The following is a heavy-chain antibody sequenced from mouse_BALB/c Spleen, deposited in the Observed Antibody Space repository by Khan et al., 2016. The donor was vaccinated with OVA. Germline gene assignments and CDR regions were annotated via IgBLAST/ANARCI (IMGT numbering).Heavy chain of an antibody. CDR2: ISPGSGDT. CDR3: ARRNYFGYTFAY. J-gene: IGHJ3*01. Sequence: QVQLQQSGAELARPGASVKLSCKASGYTFTDYYINWVKLRTGQGLEWIGEISPGSGDTYYNERFKGKATLTADKSSRTAYMQLSSLTSEASAVYFCARRNYFGYTFAYWGQGTLVTVSA. V-gene: IGHV1-77*01. CDR1: GYTFTDYY. D-gene: IGHD1-2*01.